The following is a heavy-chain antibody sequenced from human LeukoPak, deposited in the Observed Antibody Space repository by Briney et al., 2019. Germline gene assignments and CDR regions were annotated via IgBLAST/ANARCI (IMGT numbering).Heavy chain of an antibody. CDR1: GFTFSSYG. D-gene: IGHD3-9*01. CDR3: AKDFFRPYYDILTGYSHFDY. J-gene: IGHJ4*02. V-gene: IGHV3-30*18. Sequence: PGGSLRLSCAASGFTFSSYGMHWVRQAPGKGLEWVAVISYDGSNKYYADSVKGRFTISRDNSKNTLYLQMNSLRAEDTAVYYCAKDFFRPYYDILTGYSHFDYWGQGTLVTVSS. CDR2: ISYDGSNK.